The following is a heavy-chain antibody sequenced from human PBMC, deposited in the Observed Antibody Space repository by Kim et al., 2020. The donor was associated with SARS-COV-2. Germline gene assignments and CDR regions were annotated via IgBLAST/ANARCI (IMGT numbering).Heavy chain of an antibody. V-gene: IGHV3-7*01. CDR1: GFTFSSYW. D-gene: IGHD3-16*01. CDR3: VRDRRRESCGDY. J-gene: IGHJ4*02. CDR2: IKQDGSEK. Sequence: GGSLRLSCVASGFTFSSYWLNWVRQAPGKELEWLANIKQDGSEKYYVDSVKGRFTISRDNAKNSLYLQLNSLRGEDTAVYYCVRDRRRESCGDYWGQGTLVTVSS.